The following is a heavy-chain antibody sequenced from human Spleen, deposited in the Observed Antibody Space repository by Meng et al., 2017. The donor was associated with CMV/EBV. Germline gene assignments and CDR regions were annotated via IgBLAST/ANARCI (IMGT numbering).Heavy chain of an antibody. CDR3: ARGYLDYPFDY. J-gene: IGHJ4*02. CDR2: IYYSGST. D-gene: IGHD5-12*01. CDR1: GGSISSGGYY. Sequence: TCTVSGGSISSGGYYWSWIRQHPGKGLEWIGYIYYSGSTYYNPSLKSRVTISVDTSKNQFSLKLSSVTAADTAVYYCARGYLDYPFDYWGQGTLVTVSS. V-gene: IGHV4-31*03.